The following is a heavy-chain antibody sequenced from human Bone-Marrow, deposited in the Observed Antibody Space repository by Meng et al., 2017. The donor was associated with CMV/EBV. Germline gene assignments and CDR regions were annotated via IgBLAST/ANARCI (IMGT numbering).Heavy chain of an antibody. V-gene: IGHV3-53*01. CDR1: AFTVSNNY. D-gene: IGHD3-10*01. J-gene: IGHJ3*02. CDR2: IYSGGST. Sequence: GESLKISCAASAFTVSNNYMSWVRQAPGKGLEWVSVIYSGGSTYYADSVKGRFTIFRDKSKITLYLQMNSLRAEDTAMYYCARDGSGVGPASDIWGQGTMVTVSS. CDR3: ARDGSGVGPASDI.